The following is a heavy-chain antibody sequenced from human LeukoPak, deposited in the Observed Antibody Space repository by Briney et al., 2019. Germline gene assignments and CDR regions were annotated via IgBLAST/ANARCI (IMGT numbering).Heavy chain of an antibody. CDR1: GFTFSDYY. J-gene: IGHJ3*02. CDR3: AKEEWLSHDAFDI. Sequence: GGSLRLSCAASGFTFSDYYMSWVRQAPGKGLEWVSAISGSGGSTYYADSVKGRFTISRDNSKNTLYLQMNSLRAEDTAVYYCAKEEWLSHDAFDIWGQGTMVTVSS. V-gene: IGHV3-23*01. CDR2: ISGSGGST. D-gene: IGHD3-3*01.